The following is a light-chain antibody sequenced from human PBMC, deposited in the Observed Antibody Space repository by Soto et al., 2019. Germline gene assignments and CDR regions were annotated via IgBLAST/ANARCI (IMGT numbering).Light chain of an antibody. V-gene: IGLV2-23*01. CDR1: SSDVGSYNL. Sequence: QSALTQPASVSGSPGQSNTISCTGTSSDVGSYNLVSWYQQQPGKAPKLMIYEGSKRPSGVSNRFSGSKSGNTASLTISGLQAEDEADYYCCSYAGSSTSVVFGGGTKLTVL. CDR2: EGS. J-gene: IGLJ2*01. CDR3: CSYAGSSTSVV.